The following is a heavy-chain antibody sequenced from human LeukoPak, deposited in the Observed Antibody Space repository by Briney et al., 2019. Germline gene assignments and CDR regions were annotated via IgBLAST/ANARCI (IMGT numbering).Heavy chain of an antibody. V-gene: IGHV4-39*01. D-gene: IGHD1-26*01. CDR2: IYYSGST. CDR1: GGSISGSGSSYY. Sequence: PSETLSLTCTVSGGSISGSGSSYYWVWIRQPPGKGLEWIGSIYYSGSTYYNPSLKSRVTISVDTSKNQFSLKLSSVTAADTAVYFSARTPRYSGNYYNAFDIWGQGTTVTVSS. J-gene: IGHJ3*02. CDR3: ARTPRYSGNYYNAFDI.